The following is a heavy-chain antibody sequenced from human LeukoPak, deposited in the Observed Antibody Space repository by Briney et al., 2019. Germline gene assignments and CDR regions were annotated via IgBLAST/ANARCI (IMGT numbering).Heavy chain of an antibody. CDR1: GYSFTSHA. Sequence: ASVKVSCKASGYSFTSHALNWLRQAPGQGPEWMGWLNTNTGNPTYAQGFTGRFVFSLDTSVSTAYLQISSLKAEDTAVYYCAGTFDDYYGMDVWGQGTTVTASS. J-gene: IGHJ6*02. V-gene: IGHV7-4-1*02. D-gene: IGHD3-9*01. CDR2: LNTNTGNP. CDR3: AGTFDDYYGMDV.